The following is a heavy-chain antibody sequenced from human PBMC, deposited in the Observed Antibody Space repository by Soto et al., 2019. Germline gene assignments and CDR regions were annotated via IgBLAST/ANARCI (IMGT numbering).Heavy chain of an antibody. V-gene: IGHV1-18*01. D-gene: IGHD4-17*01. CDR1: SYTFTSYG. CDR2: ISAYNGNT. CDR3: ARDSHGDYDY. Sequence: SAKVSCKASSYTFTSYGIRWVRQAPGQGLEWMGWISAYNGNTNYAQKLQGRVTMTTDTSTSTAYMELRSLRSDDTAVYYCARDSHGDYDYWGQGTLVTVSS. J-gene: IGHJ4*02.